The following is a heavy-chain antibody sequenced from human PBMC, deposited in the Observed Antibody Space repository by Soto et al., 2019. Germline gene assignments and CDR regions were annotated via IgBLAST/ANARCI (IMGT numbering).Heavy chain of an antibody. D-gene: IGHD1-26*01. CDR3: ARDQVGATGMDV. J-gene: IGHJ6*02. V-gene: IGHV1-2*04. Sequence: ASVKVSCKASGYTFAGYYMHWVRQAPGQGLEWMGWINPNSGGTNYAQKFQGWVTMTRDTSISTAYMELSRLRSDDTAVYYCARDQVGATGMDVWGQGTTVTVSS. CDR1: GYTFAGYY. CDR2: INPNSGGT.